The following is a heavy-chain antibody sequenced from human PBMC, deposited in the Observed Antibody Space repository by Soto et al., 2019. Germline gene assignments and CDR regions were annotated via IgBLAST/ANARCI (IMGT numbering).Heavy chain of an antibody. CDR3: ARGVYDSNGYSYP. Sequence: GGSLRLSCKASGFIFSEYSMSWVRQAPGKGLEWVSSISGSSSHMYYADSVKGRFTISRGNAKNSLFLQMNSLRAEDTAVYYCARGVYDSNGYSYPWGQGTLVTVSS. V-gene: IGHV3-21*01. CDR1: GFIFSEYS. CDR2: ISGSSSHM. J-gene: IGHJ5*02. D-gene: IGHD3-22*01.